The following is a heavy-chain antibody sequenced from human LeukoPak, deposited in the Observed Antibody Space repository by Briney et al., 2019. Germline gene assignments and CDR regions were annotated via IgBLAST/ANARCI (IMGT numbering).Heavy chain of an antibody. CDR3: ARADDILTGYLISRDAFDI. CDR2: IYYSGST. D-gene: IGHD3-9*01. J-gene: IGHJ3*02. CDR1: GGSISSYY. Sequence: SETLSLTCTVSGGSISSYYWSWIRQPPGKGLEWIGYIYYSGSTNYNPSLKSRVTISVDTSKNQFSLKLSSVTAADTAVYYCARADDILTGYLISRDAFDIWGQGTMVTVSS. V-gene: IGHV4-59*01.